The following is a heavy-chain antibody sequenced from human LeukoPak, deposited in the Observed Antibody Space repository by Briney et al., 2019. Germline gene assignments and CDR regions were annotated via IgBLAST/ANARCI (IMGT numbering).Heavy chain of an antibody. CDR2: IIPIYNPV. J-gene: IGHJ4*02. CDR3: AREPLGCGGDCHFDY. V-gene: IGHV1-69*13. CDR1: GGTFSSYA. Sequence: SVKVSCKTSGGTFSSYAFSWMRQAPGQGLEWVGRIIPIYNPVDYTQRFQGRVTITADESTNIVYLELSSLRYDDTAVYYCAREPLGCGGDCHFDYWGRGTLVTVSS. D-gene: IGHD2-21*02.